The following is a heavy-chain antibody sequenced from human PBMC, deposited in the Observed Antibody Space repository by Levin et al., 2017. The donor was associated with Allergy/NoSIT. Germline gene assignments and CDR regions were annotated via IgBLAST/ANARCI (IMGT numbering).Heavy chain of an antibody. CDR1: GGSFSGYY. V-gene: IGHV4-34*01. CDR2: INHSGST. Sequence: LSQTLSLTCAVYGGSFSGYYWSWIRQPPGKGLEWIGEINHSGSTNYNPSLKSRVTISVDTSKNQFSLKLSSVTAADTAVYYCASPFTWNFEWGQGTLVTVSS. CDR3: ASPFTWNFE. J-gene: IGHJ4*02. D-gene: IGHD1-7*01.